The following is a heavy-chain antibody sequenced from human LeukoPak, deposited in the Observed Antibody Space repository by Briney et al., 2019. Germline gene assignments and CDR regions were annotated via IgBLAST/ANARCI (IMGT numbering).Heavy chain of an antibody. D-gene: IGHD1-14*01. CDR2: IYYSGST. J-gene: IGHJ3*02. V-gene: IGHV4-59*01. Sequence: SETLSLTCTVSGGSISSYYWSWIRQPPGKGLEWIGYIYYSGSTNYNPSLKSRVTISVDTSKNQFSLKLSSVTAAETAVYYCARDPEAIVGWARAFDIWGQGTMVTVSS. CDR1: GGSISSYY. CDR3: ARDPEAIVGWARAFDI.